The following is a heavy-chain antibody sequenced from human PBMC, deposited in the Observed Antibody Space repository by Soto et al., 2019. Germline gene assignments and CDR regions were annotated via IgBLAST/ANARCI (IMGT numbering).Heavy chain of an antibody. J-gene: IGHJ3*02. Sequence: SETLSLTCTVSGGSISSSSYYWGWIRQPPGKGLEWIGSIYYSGSTYYNPSLKSRVTISVDTSKNQFSLKLSSVTAADTAVYYCATTDYDFWSGYSTLDAFYIWGQGTMVTVSS. CDR2: IYYSGST. CDR1: GGSISSSSYY. CDR3: ATTDYDFWSGYSTLDAFYI. V-gene: IGHV4-39*01. D-gene: IGHD3-3*01.